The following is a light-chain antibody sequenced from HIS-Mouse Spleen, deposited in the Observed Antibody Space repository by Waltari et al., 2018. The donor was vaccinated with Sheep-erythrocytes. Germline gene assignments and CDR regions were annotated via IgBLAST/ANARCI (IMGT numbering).Light chain of an antibody. CDR3: QQSYSTPYT. J-gene: IGKJ2*01. CDR2: AAS. Sequence: DIQMTQSPSSLSASVGDRVTIPCRASQSISSYLNWDQQKPGKAPKLLIYAASSLQSGVPSRFSGSGSGTDFTLTISSLQPEEFATYYCQQSYSTPYTFGQGTKLEIK. V-gene: IGKV1-39*01. CDR1: QSISSY.